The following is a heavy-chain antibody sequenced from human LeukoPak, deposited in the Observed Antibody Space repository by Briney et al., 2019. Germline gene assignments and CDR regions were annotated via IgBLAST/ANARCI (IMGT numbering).Heavy chain of an antibody. D-gene: IGHD3-9*01. Sequence: GASLRLSCAASGFTFSNYAMSWVRQAPGKGLEWVSAILGSGGSTYYADSVKGRFAVSRDNSKSTLYLQMNSLRAEDTALYYCAKWGDYDVLTGYYVPDYWGQGTLVTVSS. CDR2: ILGSGGST. CDR1: GFTFSNYA. CDR3: AKWGDYDVLTGYYVPDY. V-gene: IGHV3-23*01. J-gene: IGHJ4*02.